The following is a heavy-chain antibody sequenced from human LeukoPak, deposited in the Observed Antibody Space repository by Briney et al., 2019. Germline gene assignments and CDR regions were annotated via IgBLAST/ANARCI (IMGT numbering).Heavy chain of an antibody. V-gene: IGHV1-69*13. CDR3: AKSVWSGYYTGAEYFQH. J-gene: IGHJ1*01. Sequence: SVKVSCKASGGTFSSYAISWVRQAPGQGLEWMGGIIPIFGTANYAQKFQGRVTITADESTSTAYMELSSLRSEDTAVYYCAKSVWSGYYTGAEYFQHWGQGTLVTVSS. CDR1: GGTFSSYA. CDR2: IIPIFGTA. D-gene: IGHD3-3*01.